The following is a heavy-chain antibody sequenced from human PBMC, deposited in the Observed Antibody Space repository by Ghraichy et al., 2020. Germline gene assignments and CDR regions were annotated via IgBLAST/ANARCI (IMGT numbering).Heavy chain of an antibody. D-gene: IGHD3-9*01. CDR3: ARGALPGYYDS. CDR2: ISGYNGNT. Sequence: ASVKVSCKTFGYTFTSYGISWARQASGQGLAWIGMISGYNGNTNYVQKFQGRVTMTTDTSTSTAYMELRSLISDDTAVYYCARGALPGYYDSWGQGTLVTVSS. J-gene: IGHJ4*02. CDR1: GYTFTSYG. V-gene: IGHV1-18*01.